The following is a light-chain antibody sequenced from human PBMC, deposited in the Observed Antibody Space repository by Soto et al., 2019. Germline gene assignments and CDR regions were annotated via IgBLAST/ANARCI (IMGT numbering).Light chain of an antibody. CDR2: GPS. J-gene: IGKJ3*01. CDR1: QTPRGNY. Sequence: EILLTQSPGTLSLSPGESATLSCKASQTPRGNYFAWYRQTPGQAPRLLVYGPSLRAEGIPDRFSGSGSRTEFNLTITGVEPEDFAVYYCHQFGSSPFTVGPGTRVDI. CDR3: HQFGSSPFT. V-gene: IGKV3-20*01.